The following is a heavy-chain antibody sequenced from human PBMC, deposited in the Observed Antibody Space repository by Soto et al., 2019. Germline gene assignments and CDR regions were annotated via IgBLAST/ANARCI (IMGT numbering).Heavy chain of an antibody. CDR1: GFTFSSYG. CDR2: ISYDGTEK. CDR3: ARKPETGTTVPFDY. Sequence: PGGSLRLSCAASGFTFSSYGMHWVRQAPGKGLEWVAVISYDGTEKYHADSVKGRFTISRDNSRNTLYLQVNSLRAEDTAVYYCARKPETGTTVPFDYWGQGTLVTVSS. D-gene: IGHD1-1*01. J-gene: IGHJ4*02. V-gene: IGHV3-30*03.